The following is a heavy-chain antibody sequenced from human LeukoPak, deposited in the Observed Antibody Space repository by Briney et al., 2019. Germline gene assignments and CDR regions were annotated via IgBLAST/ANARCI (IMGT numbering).Heavy chain of an antibody. Sequence: GGSLRLSCAASGFTFSSYSMNWVRQAPGKGLEWVSYISSSSTIYYADSVKGRFTISRDNAKNSLYLQMNSLRAEDTAVYYCARDNTMVRGSDYYYGMDVWGQGTTVTVSS. V-gene: IGHV3-48*04. CDR2: ISSSSTI. J-gene: IGHJ6*02. CDR1: GFTFSSYS. CDR3: ARDNTMVRGSDYYYGMDV. D-gene: IGHD3-10*01.